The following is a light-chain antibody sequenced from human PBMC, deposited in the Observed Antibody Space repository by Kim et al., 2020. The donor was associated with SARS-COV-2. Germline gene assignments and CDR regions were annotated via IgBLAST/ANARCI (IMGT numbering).Light chain of an antibody. CDR3: SSYTSSSTPVV. CDR2: DVS. Sequence: QSITITCAGNRSDVGGYNYVSWYQQHPGNAPKLMIYDVSNRPSGVSNRFSGSKSGNTASLTISGLQAEDEADYYCSSYTSSSTPVVFGGGTQLTVL. J-gene: IGLJ2*01. CDR1: RSDVGGYNY. V-gene: IGLV2-14*03.